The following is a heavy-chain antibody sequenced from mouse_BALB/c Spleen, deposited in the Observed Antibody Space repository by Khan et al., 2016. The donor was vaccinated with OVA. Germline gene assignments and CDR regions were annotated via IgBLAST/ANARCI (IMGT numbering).Heavy chain of an antibody. Sequence: QVQLKQSGPGLVAPSQSLSITCTVSGFSLSRYNIHWVRQPPGKGLEWLGMIWGGGGTDYNSTLKSRLNIRKDNSKSQVLLQMNSLQTDDTAIYYCARAYSRYDGYYAMDYWGQGTSVTVSS. CDR3: ARAYSRYDGYYAMDY. J-gene: IGHJ4*01. D-gene: IGHD2-14*01. CDR2: IWGGGGT. V-gene: IGHV2-6-4*01. CDR1: GFSLSRYN.